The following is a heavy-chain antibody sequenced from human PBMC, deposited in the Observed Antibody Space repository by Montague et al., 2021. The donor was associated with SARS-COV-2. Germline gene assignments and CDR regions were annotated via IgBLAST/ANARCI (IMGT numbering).Heavy chain of an antibody. CDR2: INHSGST. V-gene: IGHV4-34*01. Sequence: SETLSLTCAVYDGSFSGYYWSWIRQPPGKGLEWTGEINHSGSTNXXPSLKSRVTISVDTSKNQFSLKLSSVTAADTAVYYCARGPRITMIVVVITDIWFDPWGQGTLVTVSS. D-gene: IGHD3-22*01. CDR3: ARGPRITMIVVVITDIWFDP. J-gene: IGHJ5*02. CDR1: DGSFSGYY.